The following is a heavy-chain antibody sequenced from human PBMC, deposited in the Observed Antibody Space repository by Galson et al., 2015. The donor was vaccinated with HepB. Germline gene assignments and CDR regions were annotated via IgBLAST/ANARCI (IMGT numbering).Heavy chain of an antibody. V-gene: IGHV3-21*01. J-gene: IGHJ6*02. CDR2: ISSSSSYI. Sequence: SLRLSCAASGFTFSSYSMNWVRQAPGKGLEWVSSISSSSSYIYYADSVKGRFTISRDNAKNSLYLQMNSLRAEDTAVYYCARVMVATAYYYYGMDVWGQGTTVTVSS. CDR3: ARVMVATAYYYYGMDV. D-gene: IGHD2-8*01. CDR1: GFTFSSYS.